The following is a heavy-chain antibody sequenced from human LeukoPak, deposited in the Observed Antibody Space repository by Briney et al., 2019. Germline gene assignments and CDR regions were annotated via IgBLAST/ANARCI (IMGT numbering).Heavy chain of an antibody. J-gene: IGHJ6*02. CDR2: IYYIGST. CDR3: ARGVDYDNNYFQYGMDV. D-gene: IGHD3-9*01. V-gene: IGHV4-59*01. Sequence: PSETLSLTCTVSGGSLSSYYWSWIRQPPGKGLEWIGYIYYIGSTNYNPSLKSRVTISVDRSKNQFSLKLNSVTAADTAVYYCARGVDYDNNYFQYGMDVWGRGTTVTVSS. CDR1: GGSLSSYY.